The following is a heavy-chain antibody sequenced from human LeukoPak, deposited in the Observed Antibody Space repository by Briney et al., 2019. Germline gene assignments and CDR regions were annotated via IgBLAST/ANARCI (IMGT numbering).Heavy chain of an antibody. D-gene: IGHD5-18*01. J-gene: IGHJ4*02. Sequence: GGSLRLSCAASGFNFASHWMHWVRQAPGKGLEWVSAISGSGGSTYYADSVKGRFTISRDNSKNTLYLQMNNLRAEDTAVYYCAKMLSAMVNSLFDYWGQGTLVTVSS. CDR2: ISGSGGST. CDR3: AKMLSAMVNSLFDY. CDR1: GFNFASHW. V-gene: IGHV3-23*01.